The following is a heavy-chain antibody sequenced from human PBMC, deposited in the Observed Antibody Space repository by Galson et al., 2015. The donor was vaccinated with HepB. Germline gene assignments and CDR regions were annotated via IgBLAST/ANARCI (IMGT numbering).Heavy chain of an antibody. CDR1: GYIFTSYG. D-gene: IGHD4-17*01. CDR3: ARTGEVGDYTGAYHYFYGMDV. CDR2: ISAYNANT. Sequence: SVKVSCKASGYIFTSYGFSWVRQAPGQGLEWMGWISAYNANTNYAQKFQGRVTMTTDRSTSTAYMELRSLRSDDTAVYYCARTGEVGDYTGAYHYFYGMDVWGQRTTGTVSS. V-gene: IGHV1-18*04. J-gene: IGHJ6*02.